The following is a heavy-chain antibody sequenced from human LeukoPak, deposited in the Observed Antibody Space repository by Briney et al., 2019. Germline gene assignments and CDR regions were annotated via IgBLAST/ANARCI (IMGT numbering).Heavy chain of an antibody. CDR3: ARARGFYGYKDY. D-gene: IGHD5-24*01. Sequence: PGGFLRLSCAASGFTFSSYSMNWVRQAPGKGLEWVSSISSSSSYIYYADSVKGRFTISRDNAKNSLYLQMNSLRAEDTAVYYCARARGFYGYKDYWGQGTLVTVSS. V-gene: IGHV3-21*01. CDR2: ISSSSSYI. CDR1: GFTFSSYS. J-gene: IGHJ4*02.